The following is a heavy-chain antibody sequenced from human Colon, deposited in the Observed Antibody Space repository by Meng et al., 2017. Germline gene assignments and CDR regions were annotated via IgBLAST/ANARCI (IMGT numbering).Heavy chain of an antibody. J-gene: IGHJ4*02. CDR3: ARFNHRAPDY. CDR2: INPYNGNT. V-gene: IGHV1-18*04. Sequence: QLARAGVGVKKPGASVKVSCKASGYAFTDYYIHWVRQAPGQGLEWMGWINPYNGNTNYPQKLQGRVTMTTDTSTSTAYMELRSLRSDDTAVYYCARFNHRAPDYWGQGTLVTVSS. CDR1: GYAFTDYY. D-gene: IGHD1-14*01.